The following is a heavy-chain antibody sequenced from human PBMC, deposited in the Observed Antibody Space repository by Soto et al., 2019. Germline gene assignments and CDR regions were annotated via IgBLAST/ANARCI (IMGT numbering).Heavy chain of an antibody. V-gene: IGHV4-4*02. CDR1: GGSISSSNW. Sequence: SETLSLTCAVSGGSISSSNWWSWVRQPPGKGLEWIGEIYHSGSTNYNPSLKSRVTISVDKSKNQFSLKLSSVTAADTAVYYCARDNDCSGGSCYSKYYGMDVWGQGTTVTVSS. CDR2: IYHSGST. D-gene: IGHD2-15*01. J-gene: IGHJ6*02. CDR3: ARDNDCSGGSCYSKYYGMDV.